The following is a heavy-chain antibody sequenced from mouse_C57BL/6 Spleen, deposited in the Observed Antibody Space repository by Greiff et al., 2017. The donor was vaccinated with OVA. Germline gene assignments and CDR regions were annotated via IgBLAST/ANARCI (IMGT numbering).Heavy chain of an antibody. V-gene: IGHV1-54*01. CDR2: INPGSGGT. CDR1: GYAFTNYL. J-gene: IGHJ3*01. CDR3: GREDEGIAY. Sequence: QVQLKESGAELVRPGTSVKVSCKASGYAFTNYLIEWVKQRPGQGLEWIGVINPGSGGTNYNEKFKGKATLTADKSSSTAYMQLSRQTSEDSAVYFCGREDEGIAYWGQGTLVTVSA.